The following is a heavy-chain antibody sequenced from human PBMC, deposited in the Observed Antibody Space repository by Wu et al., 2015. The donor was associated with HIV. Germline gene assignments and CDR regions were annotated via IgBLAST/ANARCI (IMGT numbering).Heavy chain of an antibody. D-gene: IGHD5-18*01. CDR2: INPNTGSA. J-gene: IGHJ4*02. Sequence: QVQLVQSGAEVKKPGSSVMVSCKSSGGAFKKESITWVRRAPGQGLEWMGRINPNTGSADSAQKFQGRVTLTRDTSITTAYLDLGRLRLDDTAVYYCASGIQAGGANYWGQGTLVTVSS. CDR3: ASGIQAGGANY. V-gene: IGHV1-2*02. CDR1: GGAFKKES.